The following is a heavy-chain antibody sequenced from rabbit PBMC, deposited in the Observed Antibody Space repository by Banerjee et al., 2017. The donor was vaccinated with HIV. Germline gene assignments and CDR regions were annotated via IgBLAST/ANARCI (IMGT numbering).Heavy chain of an antibody. CDR1: GFSFSSYW. V-gene: IGHV1S40*01. CDR3: ARDLAGIIGWNFGL. CDR2: INTSSGNT. D-gene: IGHD4-1*01. Sequence: QSLEESGGDLVKPGASLTLTCTASGFSFSSYWMCWVRQAPGKGLEWIACINTSSGNTVYASWAKGRFTISKTSSTTVTLQMTSLTAADTATYFCARDLAGIIGWNFGLWGPGTLVTVS. J-gene: IGHJ6*01.